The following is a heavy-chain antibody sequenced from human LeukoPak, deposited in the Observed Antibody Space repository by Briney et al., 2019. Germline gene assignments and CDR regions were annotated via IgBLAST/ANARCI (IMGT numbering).Heavy chain of an antibody. V-gene: IGHV3-23*01. CDR1: GFTFSSYG. Sequence: PGGSLRLSCAASGFTFSSYGMSWVRQAPGKGLEWVSAISGSGGSTYYADSVKGRFTISRDNSKNTLYLQMNSLRAEDTAVYYCAKETSSNGVLTGRDHFDYWGQGTLVTVSS. J-gene: IGHJ4*02. D-gene: IGHD3-9*01. CDR2: ISGSGGST. CDR3: AKETSSNGVLTGRDHFDY.